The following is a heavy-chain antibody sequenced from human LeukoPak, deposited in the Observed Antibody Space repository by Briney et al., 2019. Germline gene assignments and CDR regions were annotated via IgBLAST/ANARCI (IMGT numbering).Heavy chain of an antibody. CDR3: ASEGFVLMVYAMYVY. J-gene: IGHJ4*02. Sequence: PGRSLRLSRAASGFTFSSYAMHWVRQAPGKGLEWVAVISYDGSNKYYADSVKGRFTISRDNSKNTLYLRMNSLRAEDTAVYYCASEGFVLMVYAMYVYWGQGTLVTVSS. CDR1: GFTFSSYA. D-gene: IGHD2-8*01. V-gene: IGHV3-30-3*01. CDR2: ISYDGSNK.